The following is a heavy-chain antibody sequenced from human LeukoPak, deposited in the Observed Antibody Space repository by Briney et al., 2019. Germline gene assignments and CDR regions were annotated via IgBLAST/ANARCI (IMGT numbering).Heavy chain of an antibody. CDR3: AHRPETYYYGSGSYKGGDWFDP. V-gene: IGHV2-5*02. CDR1: GFSLSTSGVG. CDR2: IYWDDDK. Sequence: SGPTLVNPTQTLTLTCTFSGFSLSTSGVGVGWIRQAPGKAPEWLALIYWDDDKRYSPSLKSRLTITKDTSKNQVVLTMTNMDPVDTATYYCAHRPETYYYGSGSYKGGDWFDPWGQGTLVTVSS. J-gene: IGHJ5*02. D-gene: IGHD3-10*01.